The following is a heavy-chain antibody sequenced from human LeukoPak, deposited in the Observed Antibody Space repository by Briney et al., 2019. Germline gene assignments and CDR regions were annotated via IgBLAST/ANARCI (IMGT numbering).Heavy chain of an antibody. J-gene: IGHJ4*02. V-gene: IGHV3-30-3*01. D-gene: IGHD3-16*01. CDR2: ISYDGSNK. Sequence: QAGGSLRLSCAASGFTFSNYAMHWVRQAPGKGLEWVAVISYDGSNKYYADSVQGRITISRDNSKNTLYLQMNSLRAEDTAVYYCAERGGNYWGQGTLVTVSS. CDR3: AERGGNY. CDR1: GFTFSNYA.